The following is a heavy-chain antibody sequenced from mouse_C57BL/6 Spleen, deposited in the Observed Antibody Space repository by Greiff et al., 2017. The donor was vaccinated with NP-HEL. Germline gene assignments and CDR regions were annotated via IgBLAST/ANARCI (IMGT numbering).Heavy chain of an antibody. CDR3: TTWGWDEMDY. J-gene: IGHJ4*01. Sequence: EVQLQQSGAELVRPGASVKLSCTASGFNIKDYYMHWVKQRPEQGLEWIGRIDPEDGDPEYAPKFQGKATMTADTSSNTSYLQLSSLTSEDTAVYYCTTWGWDEMDYWGQGTSVTVSS. V-gene: IGHV14-1*01. D-gene: IGHD4-1*01. CDR1: GFNIKDYY. CDR2: IDPEDGDP.